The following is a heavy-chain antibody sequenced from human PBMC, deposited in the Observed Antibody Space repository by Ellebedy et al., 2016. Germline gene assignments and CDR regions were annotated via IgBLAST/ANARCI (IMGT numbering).Heavy chain of an antibody. Sequence: GGSLRLXXAGSGFSFRSYSMNWVRQAPGKGLEWVSSISSTSIYIYYADSVRGRFTISRDNAKNSLYLQMNSLRAEDMAVYYCVPAAKGAYYTFMDVWGKGTTVNVSS. D-gene: IGHD2-2*01. CDR1: GFSFRSYS. J-gene: IGHJ6*03. CDR3: VPAAKGAYYTFMDV. V-gene: IGHV3-21*01. CDR2: ISSTSIYI.